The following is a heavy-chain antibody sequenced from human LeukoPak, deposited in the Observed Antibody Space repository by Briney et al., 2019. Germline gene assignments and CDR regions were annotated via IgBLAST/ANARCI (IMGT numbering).Heavy chain of an antibody. CDR1: GGSICSSSYY. CDR2: IYYSGST. D-gene: IGHD2-2*01. J-gene: IGHJ5*02. V-gene: IGHV4-39*01. Sequence: PSETLSLTCTVSGGSICSSSYYWGWIRQPPGKGLEWIGSIYYSGSTYYNPSLKSRVTISVDTSKNQFSLKLSSVTAADTAVYYCARAKYCSSTSCYPWGNWFDPWGQGTLVTVSS. CDR3: ARAKYCSSTSCYPWGNWFDP.